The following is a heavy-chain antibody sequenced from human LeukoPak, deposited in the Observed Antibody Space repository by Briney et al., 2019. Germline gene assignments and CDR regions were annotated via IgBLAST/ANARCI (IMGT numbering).Heavy chain of an antibody. Sequence: ASVKVSCKASGYTFTGYYMHWVRQAPGQGLEWMGWINPNSGGTNYAQKFQGRVTMTRDTSISTAYMELSSLRSEDTAVYYCARTPPLYDFWSGYYGYWGQGTLVTVSS. CDR1: GYTFTGYY. J-gene: IGHJ4*02. CDR3: ARTPPLYDFWSGYYGY. V-gene: IGHV1-2*02. CDR2: INPNSGGT. D-gene: IGHD3-3*01.